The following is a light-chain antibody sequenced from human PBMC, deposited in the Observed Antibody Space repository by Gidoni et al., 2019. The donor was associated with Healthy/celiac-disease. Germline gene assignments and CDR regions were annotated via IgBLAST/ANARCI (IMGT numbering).Light chain of an antibody. V-gene: IGKV2-28*01. CDR1: QSLLHSNVYNY. Sequence: DIVVTHSPLSLPVTPVEPAAISCRSSQSLLHSNVYNYLYLYLQKSGQSTQLLIYLGSNRASVVPDRFSGSGSGTDFILKISIVEDEDVGVYYCMQALQTPLTFGGGTKVEIK. J-gene: IGKJ4*01. CDR2: LGS. CDR3: MQALQTPLT.